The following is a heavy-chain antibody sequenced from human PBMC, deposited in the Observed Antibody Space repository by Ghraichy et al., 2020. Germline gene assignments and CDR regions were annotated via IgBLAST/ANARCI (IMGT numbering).Heavy chain of an antibody. CDR3: AKDFRGSHAFDI. D-gene: IGHD3-10*01. J-gene: IGHJ3*02. V-gene: IGHV3-43*01. Sequence: GGSLRLSCAASGFTFDDYTMHWVRQAPGKGLEWVSLISWDGGSTYYADSVKGRFTISRDNSKNSLYLQMNSLRTEDTALYYCAKDFRGSHAFDIWGQGTMVTVSS. CDR2: ISWDGGST. CDR1: GFTFDDYT.